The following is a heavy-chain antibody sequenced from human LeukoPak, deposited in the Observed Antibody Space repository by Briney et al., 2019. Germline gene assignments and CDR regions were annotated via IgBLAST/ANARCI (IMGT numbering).Heavy chain of an antibody. CDR3: ARGGYYDILTGYYNVAYFDY. V-gene: IGHV4-34*01. D-gene: IGHD3-9*01. CDR2: INHGERT. Sequence: SETLSLTCAVHGGSFTGNYWSGVRQPPGEGLEWIGAINHGERTNYNPSLKSRVTISVDTSKNQFSLKLSSVTAADTAVYYCARGGYYDILTGYYNVAYFDYWGQGTLVTVSS. J-gene: IGHJ4*02. CDR1: GGSFTGNY.